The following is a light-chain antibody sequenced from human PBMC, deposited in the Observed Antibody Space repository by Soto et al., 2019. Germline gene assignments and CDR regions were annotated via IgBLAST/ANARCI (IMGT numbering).Light chain of an antibody. CDR2: DVS. CDR1: SSDVGGYNY. Sequence: QSALTQPASVSGSPGQSITISCTGTSSDVGGYNYVSWYQQHPGKAPKFMIYDVSNRPSGVSNRFSGSKSGNKASLTISGLQAEDEADYSCSSYTTSNTRQIVFGTGTKLTVL. CDR3: SSYTTSNTRQIV. V-gene: IGLV2-14*01. J-gene: IGLJ1*01.